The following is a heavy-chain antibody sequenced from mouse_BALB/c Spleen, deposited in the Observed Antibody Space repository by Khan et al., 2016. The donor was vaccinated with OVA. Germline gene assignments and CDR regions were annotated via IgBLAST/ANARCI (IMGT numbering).Heavy chain of an antibody. Sequence: EVQLQQSGPDLVKPGASVKISCKASGYSFTGYYIHWVKQSHGKSLEWIGRVNPNNGGTYYNETFKGKAIFTVDKSSNTAFLELRSLTSEDFAVFACAIDRGYFDVWGAGTTVTVSS. CDR2: VNPNNGGT. CDR1: GYSFTGYY. J-gene: IGHJ1*01. CDR3: AIDRGYFDV. V-gene: IGHV1-37*01.